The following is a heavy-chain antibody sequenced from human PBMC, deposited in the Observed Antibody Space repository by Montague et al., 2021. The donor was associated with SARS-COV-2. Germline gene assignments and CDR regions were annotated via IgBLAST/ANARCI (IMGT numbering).Heavy chain of an antibody. V-gene: IGHV4-59*01. CDR3: ARGGYYDNTGYYSDYYYNMDV. D-gene: IGHD3-22*01. Sequence: SETLSLTCTVSGGSIDSFYWSWIRRPPGKGLEWIGCIFHSGRTXXXPSXXXRVSMSVDTSKNQVSLRLSSLTAADTAVYYCARGGYYDNTGYYSDYYYNMDVWGQETTVTVSS. CDR1: GGSIDSFY. CDR2: IFHSGRT. J-gene: IGHJ6*02.